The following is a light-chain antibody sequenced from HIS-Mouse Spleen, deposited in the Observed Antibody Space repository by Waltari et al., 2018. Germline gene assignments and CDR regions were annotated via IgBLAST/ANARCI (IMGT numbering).Light chain of an antibody. CDR3: QQYNNWPYT. V-gene: IGKV3-15*01. CDR2: GAS. CDR1: QRVSSN. Sequence: EIVMTQSPATLSVSPGERATLSCRASQRVSSNLAWYQQKPGQAPRLLIYGASTRAPGIPARFSGSGSGTEFTLTISSMQSEDFAVYYCQQYNNWPYTFGQGTKLEIK. J-gene: IGKJ2*01.